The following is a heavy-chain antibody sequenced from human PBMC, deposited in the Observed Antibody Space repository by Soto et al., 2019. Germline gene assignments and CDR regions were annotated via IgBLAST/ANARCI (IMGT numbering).Heavy chain of an antibody. Sequence: ASVKVSCKASGYTFTSYYMHWVRQAPGQGLEWMGIINPSGGSTSYAQKFQGRVTMTRDTSTSTVYMELSSLRSEDTAVYYCARGYCSGGSCSRSYYYYGMDDWGQGTTVTVSS. CDR3: ARGYCSGGSCSRSYYYYGMDD. V-gene: IGHV1-46*01. CDR2: INPSGGST. D-gene: IGHD2-15*01. CDR1: GYTFTSYY. J-gene: IGHJ6*02.